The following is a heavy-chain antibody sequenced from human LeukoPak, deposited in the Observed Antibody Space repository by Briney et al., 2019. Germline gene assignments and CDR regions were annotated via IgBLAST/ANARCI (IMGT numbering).Heavy chain of an antibody. D-gene: IGHD3-3*01. Sequence: SETLSLTCAVYGGSFSGYYWSWIRQPPGKGLEWIGEINHSGSTNYNPSLKSRVTISVDTSKNQFSLKLSSVTAADTAVYYCAHRLRFLEGAFDCWGQGTLVTVSS. CDR3: AHRLRFLEGAFDC. CDR2: INHSGST. V-gene: IGHV4-34*01. CDR1: GGSFSGYY. J-gene: IGHJ4*02.